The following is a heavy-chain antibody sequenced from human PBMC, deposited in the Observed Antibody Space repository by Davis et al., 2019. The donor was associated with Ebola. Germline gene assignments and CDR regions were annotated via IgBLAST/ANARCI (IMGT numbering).Heavy chain of an antibody. CDR2: ISAYNGNT. D-gene: IGHD5-12*01. Sequence: ASVKVSCKASGYTFTSYGISWVRQAPGQGLEWMGWISAYNGNTNYAQKLQGRVTMTTDTSTSTAYMELSSLRSEDTAVYYCARGRPWLWVATPVRFDSWGLGTLVIVSS. CDR3: ARGRPWLWVATPVRFDS. CDR1: GYTFTSYG. V-gene: IGHV1-18*04. J-gene: IGHJ4*02.